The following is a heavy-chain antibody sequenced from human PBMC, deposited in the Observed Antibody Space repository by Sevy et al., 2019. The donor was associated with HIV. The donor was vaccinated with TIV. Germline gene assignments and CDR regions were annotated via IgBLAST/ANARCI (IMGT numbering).Heavy chain of an antibody. D-gene: IGHD6-19*01. V-gene: IGHV1-58*01. J-gene: IGHJ6*02. Sequence: ASVKVSCKASGFTFTSSAVQWVRQARGQRLEWIGWIVVGSRNTNYPQKFQERVTITRDMSTSAAYMELSSLRSEDTAVSYSAADLGQQCCLDHYYYYGMDVWGQGTPVTVSS. CDR1: GFTFTSSA. CDR2: IVVGSRNT. CDR3: AADLGQQCCLDHYYYYGMDV.